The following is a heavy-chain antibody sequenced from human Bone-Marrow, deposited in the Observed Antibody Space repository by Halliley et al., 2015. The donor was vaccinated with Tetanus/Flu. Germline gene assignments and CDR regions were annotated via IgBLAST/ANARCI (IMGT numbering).Heavy chain of an antibody. CDR3: ANDLPYYHGMDV. CDR2: ILNDGINK. V-gene: IGHV3-30*18. Sequence: QVQLVQSGGGVVQPGRSLRLSCAASGLTFSDNGMHWVRQAPGKGLEWVALILNDGINKYYADSVKGRFAISRDDSKNTLYLQMNSLRAEDTAVYHCANDLPYYHGMDVWGQGTTVTVSS. J-gene: IGHJ6*02. CDR1: GLTFSDNG.